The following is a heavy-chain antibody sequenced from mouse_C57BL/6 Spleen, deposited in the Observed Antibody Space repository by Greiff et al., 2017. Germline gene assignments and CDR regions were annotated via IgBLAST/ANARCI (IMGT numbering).Heavy chain of an antibody. CDR1: GYTFTSYW. Sequence: QVQLQQPGAELVKPGASVKVSCKASGYTFTSYWMHWVKQRPGQGLEWIGRLHPSDSDTNYNQKFKGKATLTVDKSSSTAYMQLSSLTSEDSAVYYCAILEGIRRFAYWGQGTLVTVSA. J-gene: IGHJ3*01. CDR3: AILEGIRRFAY. CDR2: LHPSDSDT. V-gene: IGHV1-74*01.